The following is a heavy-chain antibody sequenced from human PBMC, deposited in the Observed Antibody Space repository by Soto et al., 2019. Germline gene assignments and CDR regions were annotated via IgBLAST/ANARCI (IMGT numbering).Heavy chain of an antibody. CDR3: ARGGMVTTAVRGYDYDMDV. Sequence: GESLKISCKGSGYIFSTYWIGWVRQMPGKGLEWMGIIYPGDSNTIYSPSFQGQVTISADKSISTAYLQWSSLKASDSAIYYCARGGMVTTAVRGYDYDMDVCGIGTTVRVSS. D-gene: IGHD5-18*01. CDR2: IYPGDSNT. CDR1: GYIFSTYW. V-gene: IGHV5-51*01. J-gene: IGHJ6*04.